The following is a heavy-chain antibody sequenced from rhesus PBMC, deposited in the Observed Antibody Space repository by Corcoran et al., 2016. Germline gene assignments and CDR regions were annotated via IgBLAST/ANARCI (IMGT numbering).Heavy chain of an antibody. J-gene: IGHJ1*01. Sequence: QVQLQESGPGLVKPSETLSLTCAVSGYSISSGYGWGWIRQPPGKGLDCIGQIYGGSGRTYYNPSLKSRVTGSKVPAKNPFSLKLGSGTAADTAVYYCASLASSGVSFEFWGQGALVTVSS. CDR3: ASLASSGVSFEF. CDR2: IYGGSGRT. CDR1: GYSISSGYG. V-gene: IGHV4-127*01. D-gene: IGHD6-25*01.